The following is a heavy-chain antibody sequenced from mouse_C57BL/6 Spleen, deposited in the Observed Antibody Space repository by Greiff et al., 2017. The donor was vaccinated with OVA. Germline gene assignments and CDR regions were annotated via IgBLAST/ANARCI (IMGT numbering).Heavy chain of an antibody. V-gene: IGHV2-4*01. Sequence: QVQLQQSGPGLVQPSQSLSITCTVSGFSLTSYGVHWVRQPPGTGLEWLGVIWRGGSTDYNAAFISRLSISKDNSKSQVFFKMNSLQADDTAIYYCAKSYYREFAYWGQGTLVTVSA. J-gene: IGHJ3*01. CDR1: GFSLTSYG. CDR3: AKSYYREFAY. CDR2: IWRGGST. D-gene: IGHD2-12*01.